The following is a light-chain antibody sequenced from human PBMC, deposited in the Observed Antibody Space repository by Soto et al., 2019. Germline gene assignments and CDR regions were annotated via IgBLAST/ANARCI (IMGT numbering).Light chain of an antibody. CDR2: DAS. J-gene: IGKJ1*01. Sequence: DIQMTQSPSTLSASVGDRVTITCRASQGISGWLAWYQQKAGKAPRLLIFDASSLMSGVPSRFSGSGYGTEFTLAINGLQPDDSATYYCQQYDSFSVWTCGQGTKVEIK. CDR3: QQYDSFSVWT. CDR1: QGISGW. V-gene: IGKV1-5*01.